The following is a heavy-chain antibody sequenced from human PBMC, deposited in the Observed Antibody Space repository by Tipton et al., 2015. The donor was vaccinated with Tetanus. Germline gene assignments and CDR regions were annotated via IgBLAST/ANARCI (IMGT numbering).Heavy chain of an antibody. D-gene: IGHD2-2*01. Sequence: TLSLTCAVHGGSFSGYNWSWIRQPPGKGLEWIGDINHSGSTNYSPSLKSRVTISVDTSKNQFSLNLNSVTAADTAIYYCARGLTSPSMGVRFDPWGQGTLATVSS. J-gene: IGHJ5*02. CDR1: GGSFSGYN. V-gene: IGHV4-34*01. CDR2: INHSGST. CDR3: ARGLTSPSMGVRFDP.